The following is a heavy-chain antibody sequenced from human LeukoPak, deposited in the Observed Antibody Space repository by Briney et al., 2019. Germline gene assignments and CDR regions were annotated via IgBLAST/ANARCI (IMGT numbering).Heavy chain of an antibody. CDR1: GYTFTSYG. CDR2: ISAYNGNT. V-gene: IGHV1-18*04. J-gene: IGHJ5*02. Sequence: ASVKVSCKASGYTFTSYGISWVRQAPGQGLEWMGWISAYNGNTNYAQKLQGRVTMTTDTSTSTAYMELRSLRSDDTAVYYCAFWSGYCSSTSCYEIWFDPWGQGTLVTVSS. D-gene: IGHD2-2*03. CDR3: AFWSGYCSSTSCYEIWFDP.